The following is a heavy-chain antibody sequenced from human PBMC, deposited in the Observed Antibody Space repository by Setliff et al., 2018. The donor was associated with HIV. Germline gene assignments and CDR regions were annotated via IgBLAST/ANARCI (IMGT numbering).Heavy chain of an antibody. D-gene: IGHD4-17*01. J-gene: IGHJ4*02. CDR3: ARGHTTVTTDFDY. Sequence: ASVKVSCKASGYTFTGYYMHWVRQAPGQGLEWMGWINPNSGGTNYAQKFQGRVTMTRDTSISTAYMELSRLRSDDTAVYYCARGHTTVTTDFDYWGQGTLVTVSS. V-gene: IGHV1-2*02. CDR2: INPNSGGT. CDR1: GYTFTGYY.